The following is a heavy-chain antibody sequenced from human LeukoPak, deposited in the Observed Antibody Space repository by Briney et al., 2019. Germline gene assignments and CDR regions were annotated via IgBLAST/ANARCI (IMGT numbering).Heavy chain of an antibody. J-gene: IGHJ4*02. Sequence: PGGSLRLSCAASGFTFSSYAMSWVRQAPGKGLEWVSAISGSGGSTYYADSVRGRFTISRDNSKNTLYLQMNSLRAEDTAVYYCAKDLQGIAVAGTKRGAYWGQGTLVTVSS. CDR1: GFTFSSYA. CDR2: ISGSGGST. CDR3: AKDLQGIAVAGTKRGAY. D-gene: IGHD6-19*01. V-gene: IGHV3-23*01.